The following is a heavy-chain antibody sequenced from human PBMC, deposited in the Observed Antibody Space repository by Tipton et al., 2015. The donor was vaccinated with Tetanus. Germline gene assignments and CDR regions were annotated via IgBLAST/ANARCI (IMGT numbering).Heavy chain of an antibody. D-gene: IGHD5-18*01. CDR1: GFSFSSYV. V-gene: IGHV3-33*08. J-gene: IGHJ6*02. CDR3: ARVGISQNAYSYVYHGLDV. CDR2: IWNDGSYK. Sequence: SLRLSCAVSGFSFSSYVFHWVRQAPGKGLEWVAAIWNDGSYKYYADSVKGRFTVSRDNSKNTLYLEMNSLRAEDTAVYYCARVGISQNAYSYVYHGLDVWGQGTTVTVSS.